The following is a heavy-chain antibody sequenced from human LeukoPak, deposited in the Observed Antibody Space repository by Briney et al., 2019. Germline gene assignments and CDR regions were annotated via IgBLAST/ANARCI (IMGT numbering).Heavy chain of an antibody. V-gene: IGHV4-39*01. CDR1: GGSISSSSYY. CDR2: INHSGST. CDR3: ARHVRIAAAGFDY. D-gene: IGHD6-13*01. J-gene: IGHJ4*02. Sequence: PSETLSLTCTVSGGSISSSSYYWSWIRQPPGKGLEWIGEINHSGSTNYNPSLKSRVTISVDTSKNQFSLKLSSVTAADTAVYYCARHVRIAAAGFDYWGQGTLVTVSS.